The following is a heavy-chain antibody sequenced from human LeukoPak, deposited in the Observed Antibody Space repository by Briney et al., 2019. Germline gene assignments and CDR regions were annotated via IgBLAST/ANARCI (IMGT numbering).Heavy chain of an antibody. V-gene: IGHV5-51*01. D-gene: IGHD6-6*01. Sequence: GESLKISCKGSGYSFTTYWIGWVRQMPGKGLEWMGIIYPGDSDTRYSPSFQGQVIISADKSISTAYLRWSSLKASDTAMYYCARVAKTGYSSSSDYFDYWGQGTLVTVSS. CDR1: GYSFTTYW. CDR2: IYPGDSDT. CDR3: ARVAKTGYSSSSDYFDY. J-gene: IGHJ4*02.